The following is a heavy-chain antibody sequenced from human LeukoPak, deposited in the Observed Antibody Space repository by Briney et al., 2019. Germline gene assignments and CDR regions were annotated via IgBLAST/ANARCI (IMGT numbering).Heavy chain of an antibody. CDR2: ILYDGSNE. Sequence: PGGSLRLSCAASGFTFSSHGMHWVRQAPGMGLEWVALILYDGSNEYYADSVQGRFTISRDSSRNTLYLQMNSLGAEDTAVYYCAKDGTGGYYYLDYWGQGTLVTVSS. CDR1: GFTFSSHG. J-gene: IGHJ4*02. V-gene: IGHV3-30*18. D-gene: IGHD3-22*01. CDR3: AKDGTGGYYYLDY.